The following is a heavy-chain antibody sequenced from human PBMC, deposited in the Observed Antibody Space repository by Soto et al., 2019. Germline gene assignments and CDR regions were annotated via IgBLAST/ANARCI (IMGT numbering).Heavy chain of an antibody. V-gene: IGHV2-5*02. CDR2: FYWDEDK. J-gene: IGHJ4*02. D-gene: IGHD5-12*01. Sequence: QITLKESGLTLVKPTQTLSLTCTFSGFALSTRGVGVGWIRQPPGKALEWLALFYWDEDKRYSPSLRTRLTVTKDPSKDQVVLTMTNMDPVDTATYFCAHSFGEHKFGYDFFDYWGQGIPVTVSA. CDR1: GFALSTRGVG. CDR3: AHSFGEHKFGYDFFDY.